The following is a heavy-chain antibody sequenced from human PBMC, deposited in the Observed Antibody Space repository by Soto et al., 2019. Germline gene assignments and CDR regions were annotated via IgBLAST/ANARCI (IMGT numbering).Heavy chain of an antibody. CDR2: INSDGSST. V-gene: IGHV3-74*01. CDR3: ARDKRIQLWFGRLKPFDY. J-gene: IGHJ4*02. Sequence: GSLRLSCAASGFTFSSYWMHWVRQAPGKGLVWVSRINSDGSSTSYADSVKGRFTISRDNAKNTLYLQMNSLRAEDTAVYYCARDKRIQLWFGRLKPFDYWGQGTLVTSPQ. D-gene: IGHD5-18*01. CDR1: GFTFSSYW.